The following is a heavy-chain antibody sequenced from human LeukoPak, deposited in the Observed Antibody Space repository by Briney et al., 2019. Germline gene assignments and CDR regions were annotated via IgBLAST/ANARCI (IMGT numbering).Heavy chain of an antibody. Sequence: QPGRSLRLSCAASGFTFSSYAMHWVRQAPGKGLEWVAVISYDGSNKYYADSVKGRFTISRDNSKNTLYLQMNSLRAEDTAVYYCAKELDYYGSGPFDYWGQGTLVTVSS. CDR3: AKELDYYGSGPFDY. D-gene: IGHD3-10*01. J-gene: IGHJ4*02. CDR1: GFTFSSYA. CDR2: ISYDGSNK. V-gene: IGHV3-30-3*01.